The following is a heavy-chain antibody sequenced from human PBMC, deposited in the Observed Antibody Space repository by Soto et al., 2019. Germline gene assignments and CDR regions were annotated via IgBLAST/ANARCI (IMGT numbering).Heavy chain of an antibody. Sequence: GSLRLSCAASGFTFSSYGMHWVRQAPGKGLEWVAVIWYDGSNKYYADSVKGRFTISRDNSKNTLYLQMNSLRAEDTAVYYCARDLYSSSWYLIGYWGQGTLVTVSS. J-gene: IGHJ4*02. CDR1: GFTFSSYG. V-gene: IGHV3-33*01. CDR3: ARDLYSSSWYLIGY. CDR2: IWYDGSNK. D-gene: IGHD6-13*01.